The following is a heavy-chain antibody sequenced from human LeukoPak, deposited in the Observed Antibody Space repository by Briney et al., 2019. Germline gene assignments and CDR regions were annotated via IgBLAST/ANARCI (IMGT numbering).Heavy chain of an antibody. CDR1: GFTFSSYS. Sequence: GGSLRLSCAASGFTFSSYSMNWVRQAPGKGLEWVSSISSSSSYIYYADSVKGRFTISRDNSKNTLYLQMNSLRAEDTAVYYCAWDSSGYWLDYWGQGTLVTVSS. D-gene: IGHD3-22*01. J-gene: IGHJ4*02. CDR3: AWDSSGYWLDY. V-gene: IGHV3-21*01. CDR2: ISSSSSYI.